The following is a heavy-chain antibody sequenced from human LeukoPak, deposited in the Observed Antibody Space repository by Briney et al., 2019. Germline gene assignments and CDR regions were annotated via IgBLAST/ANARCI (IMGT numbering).Heavy chain of an antibody. D-gene: IGHD6-13*01. V-gene: IGHV3-23*01. CDR2: ISGSGGST. Sequence: HPGGSLRLSCAASGFTFSSYAMSWVRQAPGKGLEWVSAISGSGGSTYYADSVKGRFTISRDNSKNTLYLQMNSLRAEDTAVYYCAKTIAAADTPHDYYYYGMDVWGQGTTVTVSS. J-gene: IGHJ6*02. CDR3: AKTIAAADTPHDYYYYGMDV. CDR1: GFTFSSYA.